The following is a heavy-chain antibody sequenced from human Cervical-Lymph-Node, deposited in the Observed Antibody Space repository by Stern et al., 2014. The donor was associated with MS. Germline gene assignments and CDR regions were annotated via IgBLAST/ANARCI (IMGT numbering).Heavy chain of an antibody. V-gene: IGHV5-51*01. D-gene: IGHD6-6*01. J-gene: IGHJ4*02. CDR1: GYSFTIHW. CDR3: ARMYSSSSSFDY. Sequence: EVQLLQSGAEVQKPPAPPTLPCKASGYSFTIHWIRWARQMPRKGLQWMGIIYPGDSDTRYSPSFQGQVTISADKSISTAYLQWSSLKASDTAMYYCARMYSSSSSFDYWGQGTLVTVSS. CDR2: IYPGDSDT.